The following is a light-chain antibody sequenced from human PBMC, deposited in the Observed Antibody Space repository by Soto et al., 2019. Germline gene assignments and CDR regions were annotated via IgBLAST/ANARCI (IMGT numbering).Light chain of an antibody. V-gene: IGKV3-11*01. CDR3: QQRINWPLT. CDR1: QSVSSF. CDR2: DAS. Sequence: ELVLTQSPATLSLSPGERATLSCRASQSVSSFLDWYQQKPGQEPRLLLYDASNRATGIPTRFIGSGSGTAFTLTISSLEPEDCAVYYCQQRINWPLTFGGGTKVEI. J-gene: IGKJ4*01.